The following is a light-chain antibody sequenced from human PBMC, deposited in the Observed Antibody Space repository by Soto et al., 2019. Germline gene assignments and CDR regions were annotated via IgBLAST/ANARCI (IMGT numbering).Light chain of an antibody. CDR3: QQYASYPLA. CDR1: QSIDRW. J-gene: IGKJ4*01. CDR2: KAS. Sequence: DIQMTQSPPTLSASVGDRVTITCRASQSIDRWLAWYQQKPGKGPKILVYKASTLQSGVPSRFSGSGSGTEFTLTISNLQPDDFATYYCQQYASYPLAFGGGTKVEIK. V-gene: IGKV1-5*03.